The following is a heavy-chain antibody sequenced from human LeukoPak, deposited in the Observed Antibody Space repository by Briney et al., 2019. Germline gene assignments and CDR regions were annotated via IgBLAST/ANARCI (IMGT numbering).Heavy chain of an antibody. V-gene: IGHV3-7*01. Sequence: GGSLRLSCAASGFTFSSYWMSWVRQAPGKGLEWVANIKQDGSEKYYVDSVKGRFTISRDNAKNSLYLQMNSLRAEDTAVYYCARSPTVTTWVAFDYWGQGTLVTVSS. CDR3: ARSPTVTTWVAFDY. CDR1: GFTFSSYW. CDR2: IKQDGSEK. J-gene: IGHJ4*02. D-gene: IGHD4-17*01.